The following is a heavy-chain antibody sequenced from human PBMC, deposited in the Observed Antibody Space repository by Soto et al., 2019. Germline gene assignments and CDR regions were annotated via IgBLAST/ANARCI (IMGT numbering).Heavy chain of an antibody. V-gene: IGHV3-11*01. CDR3: ATYSNNPYYYYDYMDV. D-gene: IGHD1-20*01. CDR1: GFTFSDYY. CDR2: ISSSGSTI. J-gene: IGHJ6*03. Sequence: QVQLVESGGGLVKPGGSLRLSCAASGFTFSDYYMSWIRQAPGKGLEWVSYISSSGSTIYYADSVKGRFTISRDNAKNSLYLQMNSLRAEDTAVYYCATYSNNPYYYYDYMDVWGKGTTVTVSS.